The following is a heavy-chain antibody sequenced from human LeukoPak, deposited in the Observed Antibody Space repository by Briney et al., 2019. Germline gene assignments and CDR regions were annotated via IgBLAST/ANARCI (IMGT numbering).Heavy chain of an antibody. D-gene: IGHD2-2*01. CDR2: IKPNSGGT. CDR3: ARAPEYCSSTSCPSSWFDP. Sequence: GASVKVSCKASGYTFTGYYMHWVRQAPGQGLEWMGWIKPNSGGTNYAQKFQGRVTMTRDTSISTAYMELSRLRSDDTAVYYRARAPEYCSSTSCPSSWFDPWGQGTLVTVSS. V-gene: IGHV1-2*02. CDR1: GYTFTGYY. J-gene: IGHJ5*02.